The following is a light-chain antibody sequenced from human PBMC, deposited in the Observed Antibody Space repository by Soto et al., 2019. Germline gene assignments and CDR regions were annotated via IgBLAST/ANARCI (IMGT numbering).Light chain of an antibody. V-gene: IGKV1-17*01. Sequence: DIQMTQSPSSLSASVGDRVTITCRASQGIRNDLGWYQQTQGKAPKRXIYAASSLQSGVQSRFSGSGAGTDCTCPINSLQPEDICTDYCQHYNSPTITFGQGTRLEIK. CDR3: QHYNSPTIT. CDR1: QGIRND. CDR2: AAS. J-gene: IGKJ5*01.